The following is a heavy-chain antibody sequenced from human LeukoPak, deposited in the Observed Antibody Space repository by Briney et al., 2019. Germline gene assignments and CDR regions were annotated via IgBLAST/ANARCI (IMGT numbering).Heavy chain of an antibody. Sequence: ASVKVSCKASGYTFTSYDINWVRQATGQGLEWMGWMNPNSGNTGYAQKFQGRVTMTRNTSISTAYMELSSLRSEDTAVYYCARGGDISDYYYYGMDVWGQGTTVTVSS. CDR3: ARGGDISDYYYYGMDV. CDR1: GYTFTSYD. D-gene: IGHD2-21*02. CDR2: MNPNSGNT. J-gene: IGHJ6*02. V-gene: IGHV1-8*01.